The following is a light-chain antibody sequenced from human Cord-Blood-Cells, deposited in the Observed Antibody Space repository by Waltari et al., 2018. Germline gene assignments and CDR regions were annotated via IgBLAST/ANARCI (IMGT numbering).Light chain of an antibody. CDR3: QAWDSSTVV. J-gene: IGLJ2*01. Sequence: SYELTQPPSASVSPGQTASITCSGDTLGDKYACWYQQKPGQSPVLVIYQDSKRPSGIPERFSGSNSGNTATLTISGTQAMDEADYYCQAWDSSTVVFGGGTKLTVL. V-gene: IGLV3-1*01. CDR2: QDS. CDR1: TLGDKY.